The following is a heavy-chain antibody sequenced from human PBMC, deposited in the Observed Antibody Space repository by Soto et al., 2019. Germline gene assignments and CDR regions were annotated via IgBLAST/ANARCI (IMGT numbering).Heavy chain of an antibody. J-gene: IGHJ4*02. Sequence: SETLSLTCIVSGGSISSDYWGWIRQPPGKGLEWIGYIFYAGAINYNPSLRSRVTISIDASDKQFSLNLTSVTAADTTTYYCARANWYSEYWGQGIPVTVSS. D-gene: IGHD7-27*01. CDR3: ARANWYSEY. CDR1: GGSISSDY. CDR2: IFYAGAI. V-gene: IGHV4-59*01.